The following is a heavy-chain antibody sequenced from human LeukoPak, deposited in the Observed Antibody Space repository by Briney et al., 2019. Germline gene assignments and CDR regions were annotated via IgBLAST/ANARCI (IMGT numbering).Heavy chain of an antibody. CDR3: ASTTYYYYYGMDV. Sequence: GGSLRLSCAASGFTVSSNYMSWVRQAPGKGLEWVSVIYSGGITYYADSVKGRFTISRDNSKNTLYLQMNSLRAEDTAVYYCASTTYYYYYGMDVWGRGTTVTVSS. J-gene: IGHJ6*02. V-gene: IGHV3-66*01. CDR1: GFTVSSNY. CDR2: IYSGGIT. D-gene: IGHD1-26*01.